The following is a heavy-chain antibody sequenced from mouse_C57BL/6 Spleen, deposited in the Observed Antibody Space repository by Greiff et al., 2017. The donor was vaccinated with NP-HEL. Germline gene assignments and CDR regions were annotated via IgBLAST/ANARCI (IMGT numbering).Heavy chain of an antibody. CDR2: INPSNGGT. Sequence: QVQLKQPGTELVKPGASVKLSCKASGYTFTSYWMHWVKQRPGQGLEWIGNINPSNGGTNYNEKFKSKATLTVDKSSSTAYMQLSSLTSEDSAVYYCARFPYYYGSSPLYAMDYWGQGTSVTVSS. CDR1: GYTFTSYW. V-gene: IGHV1-53*01. J-gene: IGHJ4*01. CDR3: ARFPYYYGSSPLYAMDY. D-gene: IGHD1-1*01.